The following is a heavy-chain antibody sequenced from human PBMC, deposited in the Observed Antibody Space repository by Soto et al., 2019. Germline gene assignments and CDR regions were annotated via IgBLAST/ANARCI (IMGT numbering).Heavy chain of an antibody. D-gene: IGHD3-22*01. V-gene: IGHV1-69*13. CDR2: IIPIFGTA. J-gene: IGHJ6*02. CDR3: AKYYYASSGYYSDYCYGMAV. CDR1: GGTFSSYA. Sequence: SVKVSCKASGGTFSSYAISWVRQAPGQGLEWMGGIIPIFGTANYAQKFQGRVTITADESTSTAYMELSSLRSEDTAVYYCAKYYYASSGYYSDYCYGMAVRGQGTTVIGSS.